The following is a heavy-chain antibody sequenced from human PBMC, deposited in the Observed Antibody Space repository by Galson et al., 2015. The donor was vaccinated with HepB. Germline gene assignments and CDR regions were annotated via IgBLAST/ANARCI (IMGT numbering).Heavy chain of an antibody. V-gene: IGHV3-30*04. Sequence: SLRLSCAASGFTFSSYAMHWVRQAPGKGLEWVAVISFDGSVKYYADSVKGRFTISRDNSKNALYLQMNSLRAEDTAVYYCARETVTASFDYWGQGTLVTVSS. CDR2: ISFDGSVK. D-gene: IGHD2-21*02. CDR3: ARETVTASFDY. J-gene: IGHJ4*02. CDR1: GFTFSSYA.